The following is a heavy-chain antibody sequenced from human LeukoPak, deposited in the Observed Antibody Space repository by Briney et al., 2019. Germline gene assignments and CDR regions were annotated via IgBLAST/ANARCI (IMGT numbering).Heavy chain of an antibody. CDR2: ISYDGSNK. Sequence: GRSLRLSCAASGFTFSSYGMHWVRQAPGKGLEWVAVISYDGSNKYYADSVKGRFTISRDNSKNTLYLQMNSLRAEDTAVYYCANLGGSRGGSYYFDYWGQGTLVTVSS. CDR3: ANLGGSRGGSYYFDY. CDR1: GFTFSSYG. J-gene: IGHJ4*02. V-gene: IGHV3-30*18. D-gene: IGHD2-15*01.